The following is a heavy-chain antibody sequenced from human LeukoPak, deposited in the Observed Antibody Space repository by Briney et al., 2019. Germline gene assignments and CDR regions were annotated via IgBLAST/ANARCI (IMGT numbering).Heavy chain of an antibody. D-gene: IGHD3-22*01. CDR1: GFTFSSYG. V-gene: IGHV3-33*01. CDR3: ARPYYDSSGYAVGYFDY. J-gene: IGHJ4*02. Sequence: GRSLRLSCAASGFTFSSYGIHWVRQAPGKGLEWVAVIWYDGSNKYYADSVKGRFTISRDNSKNTLYLQMNSLRAEDTAVYYCARPYYDSSGYAVGYFDYWGQGTLVTVSS. CDR2: IWYDGSNK.